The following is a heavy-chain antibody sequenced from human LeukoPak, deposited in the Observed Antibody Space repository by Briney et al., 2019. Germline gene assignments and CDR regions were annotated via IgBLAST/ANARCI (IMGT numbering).Heavy chain of an antibody. CDR3: ASQGTYLF. Sequence: GGSLRLSCAASGFTFSSYIMNWVRQAPGKGLEWVSSITSDDRYIYYADSVKGRFTISRDNAKNSLYLQMNSLRAEDTAIYYCASQGTYLFWGQGTLVTVSS. CDR2: ITSDDRYI. V-gene: IGHV3-21*01. D-gene: IGHD3-10*01. CDR1: GFTFSSYI. J-gene: IGHJ4*02.